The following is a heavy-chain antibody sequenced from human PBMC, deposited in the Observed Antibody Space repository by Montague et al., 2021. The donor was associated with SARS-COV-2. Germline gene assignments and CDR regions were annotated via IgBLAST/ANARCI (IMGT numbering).Heavy chain of an antibody. V-gene: IGHV4-61*02. CDR2: TYTSGST. J-gene: IGHJ6*02. D-gene: IGHD3-10*01. CDR1: GGSISSGSYY. CDR3: ARVGVGTMVRGVIPAYYYYGMDV. Sequence: TLSLTCTVSGGSISSGSYYWSWIRQPAGKGLEWIGRTYTSGSTNCNPSLKSRVTISVDTFKNQFSLKLTSVTAADTAVYYCARVGVGTMVRGVIPAYYYYGMDVWGQGTTVTVSS.